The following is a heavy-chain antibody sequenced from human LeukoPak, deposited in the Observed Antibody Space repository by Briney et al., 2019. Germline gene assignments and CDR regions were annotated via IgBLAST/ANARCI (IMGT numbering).Heavy chain of an antibody. CDR3: ARGEFYYDL. D-gene: IGHD3-16*01. Sequence: ASVRVSCKPSGYIFTSNSITWVRQASGQQLEWMGWISTFNGYTKYAQNLQGRITMTRDTSTRTVYLEMRNLRSDDTADYFCARGEFYYDLWGQGTLVTVSS. V-gene: IGHV1-18*04. CDR1: GYIFTSNS. CDR2: ISTFNGYT. J-gene: IGHJ4*02.